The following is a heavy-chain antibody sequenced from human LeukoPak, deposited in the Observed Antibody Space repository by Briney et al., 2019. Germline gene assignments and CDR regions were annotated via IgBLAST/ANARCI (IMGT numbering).Heavy chain of an antibody. D-gene: IGHD6-13*01. V-gene: IGHV3-30*04. CDR2: ISYDGSTN. CDR1: GFTFSSYA. J-gene: IGHJ6*02. Sequence: GGSLRLSCAASGFTFSSYALHWVRQAPGKGLEWVAVISYDGSTNYYADSVKGRFTISRDNSKNTLYLQMNSLRAEDTAVYYCARVAGAARYHGMDVWGQGTTVTVPS. CDR3: ARVAGAARYHGMDV.